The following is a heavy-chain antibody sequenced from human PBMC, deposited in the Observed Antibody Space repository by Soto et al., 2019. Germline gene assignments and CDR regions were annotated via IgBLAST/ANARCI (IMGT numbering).Heavy chain of an antibody. V-gene: IGHV1-69*13. Sequence: SVKVSCKASGCTFSSYAISWVRQAPGQGLEWMGGIIPIFGTANYAQKFQGRVTITADESTSTAYMELSSLRSEDTAVYYCARTGSSYYGMDVWGQGTTVTVSS. CDR2: IIPIFGTA. CDR3: ARTGSSYYGMDV. CDR1: GCTFSSYA. J-gene: IGHJ6*02. D-gene: IGHD2-2*01.